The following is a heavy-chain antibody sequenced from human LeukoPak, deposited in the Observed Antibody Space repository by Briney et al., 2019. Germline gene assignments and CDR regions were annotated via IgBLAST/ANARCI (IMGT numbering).Heavy chain of an antibody. V-gene: IGHV1-46*01. CDR2: INPSGGST. J-gene: IGHJ6*03. Sequence: GASVKVSCKASGYNFISYYMHWVRQAPGQGLEWMGIINPSGGSTSYAQKFQDRVTMTRDTSTSTVYMELGSLKSEDTAVYYCARDGGTPFSSSSTSGGYYYYYYYMDVWGKGTTVTVSS. CDR3: ARDGGTPFSSSSTSGGYYYYYYYMDV. D-gene: IGHD6-6*01. CDR1: GYNFISYY.